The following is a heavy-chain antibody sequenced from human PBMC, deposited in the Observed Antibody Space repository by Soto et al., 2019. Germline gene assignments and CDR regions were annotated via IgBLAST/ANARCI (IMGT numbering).Heavy chain of an antibody. Sequence: VSVKVYCKAAGYTITGNYMHWVRKTHEQGLEWMALINPTSGGTNYAQKFQGRVTMTWDTSISTAYMELSRLRSDDTAIYYCARGYCSSSGCSHYFDYWGQRTLGTVSS. CDR2: INPTSGGT. V-gene: IGHV1-2*02. CDR1: GYTITGNY. CDR3: ARGYCSSSGCSHYFDY. J-gene: IGHJ4*02. D-gene: IGHD2-2*01.